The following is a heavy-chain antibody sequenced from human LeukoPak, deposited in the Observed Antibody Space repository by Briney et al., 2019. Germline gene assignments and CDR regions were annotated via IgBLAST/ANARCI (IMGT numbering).Heavy chain of an antibody. V-gene: IGHV1-69*13. Sequence: GASVKVSCKASGGTFSSYAISWVRQAPGQGLEWMGGIIPIFGTANYAQKFQGRVTITADESTSTAYMELSSLRSEDTAVYYCARLSHIVVVPAAIEGSWFDPWGQGTLVTVSS. D-gene: IGHD2-2*02. CDR2: IIPIFGTA. J-gene: IGHJ5*02. CDR3: ARLSHIVVVPAAIEGSWFDP. CDR1: GGTFSSYA.